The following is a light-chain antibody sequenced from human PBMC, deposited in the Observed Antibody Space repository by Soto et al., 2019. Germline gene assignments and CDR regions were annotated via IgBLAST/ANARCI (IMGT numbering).Light chain of an antibody. Sequence: EIVLTQSPGTLSLSPGDRATLSCRASQSVSSYFAWYQQKPGQAPRLLIYDASNRATGIPARFSGSGSGTDFTLTISSLEPEDFAVYYCQQRGNWPVTFGQGTRLEMK. CDR2: DAS. CDR1: QSVSSY. CDR3: QQRGNWPVT. J-gene: IGKJ5*01. V-gene: IGKV3-11*01.